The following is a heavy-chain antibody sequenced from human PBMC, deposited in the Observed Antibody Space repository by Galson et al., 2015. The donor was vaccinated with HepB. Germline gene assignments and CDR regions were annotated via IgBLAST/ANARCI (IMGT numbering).Heavy chain of an antibody. Sequence: PALVKPTQTLTLTCTFSGFSLTTTGVGVGWIRQPRGKALEWLSLIYWDDDNSYRPSLKSRLTITKDTTKNQVVLTMTNMDPVDTATYYCTHQHSSSYGFDIWGQGTMVTVSS. CDR1: GFSLTTTGVG. CDR3: THQHSSSYGFDI. CDR2: IYWDDDN. J-gene: IGHJ3*02. V-gene: IGHV2-5*02. D-gene: IGHD6-6*01.